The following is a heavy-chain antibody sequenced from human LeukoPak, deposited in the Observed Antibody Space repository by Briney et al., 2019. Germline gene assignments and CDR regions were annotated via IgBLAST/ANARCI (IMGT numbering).Heavy chain of an antibody. V-gene: IGHV4-39*07. D-gene: IGHD2/OR15-2a*01. CDR1: GGSIGTNSYY. Sequence: SETLSLTCTVSGGSIGTNSYYWGWIRQSPGKGLEWIGHIHQRGSTYSNPSLKSRVTISVDRPKNQVSLKLIAMTAADTAVYYCARINFQFYYMDVWGKGTTVTVSS. CDR2: IHQRGST. CDR3: ARINFQFYYMDV. J-gene: IGHJ6*03.